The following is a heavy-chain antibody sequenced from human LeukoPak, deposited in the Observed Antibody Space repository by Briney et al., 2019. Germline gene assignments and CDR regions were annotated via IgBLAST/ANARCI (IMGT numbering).Heavy chain of an antibody. CDR1: GGSISSYY. J-gene: IGHJ3*01. CDR3: ASPRGEGYNYDAFDV. CDR2: ISYSGST. V-gene: IGHV4-59*08. D-gene: IGHD5-24*01. Sequence: SETLSLTCTVSGGSISSYYWSWIRQPPGKGLEWIGYISYSGSTNYNPSLKGRVTTSIDTSKNQFSLRLSSLTAADTAVYYCASPRGEGYNYDAFDVWGQGTMVTVSS.